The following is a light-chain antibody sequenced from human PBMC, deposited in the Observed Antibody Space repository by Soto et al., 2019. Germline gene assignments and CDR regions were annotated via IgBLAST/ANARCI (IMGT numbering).Light chain of an antibody. V-gene: IGLV2-23*01. J-gene: IGLJ2*01. Sequence: QSALTQPASVSASPGQSITISCTGTSSNVGTYDLVSWYQHHPDKAPKRIIYEGTKRPSGISSRFSGSKSGNTASLTISGLQAEDDADYYCCSFAVGAALVFGGGTKLTVL. CDR2: EGT. CDR3: CSFAVGAALV. CDR1: SSNVGTYDL.